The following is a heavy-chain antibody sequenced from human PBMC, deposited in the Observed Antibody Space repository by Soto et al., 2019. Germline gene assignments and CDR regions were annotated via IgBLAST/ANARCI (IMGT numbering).Heavy chain of an antibody. Sequence: GSLRLSCAASGFTFSDYYMSWIRQAPGKGLEWVSYISSSDSIIYYADSVKGRFTISRDNAKNSLYLQMNSLRAEDTAVYYCARDLGYYHSSGYFDYWGQGTLVTVSS. CDR2: ISSSDSII. CDR1: GFTFSDYY. V-gene: IGHV3-11*01. D-gene: IGHD3-22*01. J-gene: IGHJ4*02. CDR3: ARDLGYYHSSGYFDY.